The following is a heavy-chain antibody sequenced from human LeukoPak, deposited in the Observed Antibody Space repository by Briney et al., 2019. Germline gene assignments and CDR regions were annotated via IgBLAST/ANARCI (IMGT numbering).Heavy chain of an antibody. Sequence: SETLSLTCTVSGGSISSSPYWWGWIRQPPGKGLEWIGTIYYSGSTYYNPSLKSRVTISADTSKIHFSLKLSSVTAADTAIYYCAGPGGDSSGYYSPYWYFDLWGRGTLVTVSS. J-gene: IGHJ2*01. CDR1: GGSISSSPYW. CDR2: IYYSGST. V-gene: IGHV4-39*02. D-gene: IGHD3-22*01. CDR3: AGPGGDSSGYYSPYWYFDL.